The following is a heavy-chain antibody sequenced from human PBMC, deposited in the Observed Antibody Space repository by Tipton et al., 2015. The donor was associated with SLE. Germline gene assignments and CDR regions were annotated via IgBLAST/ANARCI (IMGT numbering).Heavy chain of an antibody. D-gene: IGHD4-17*01. Sequence: TLSLTCTVSGGSVSSGSYYWSWIRQPPGKGLEWIGYIYYSGSTNYNPSLRSRVTISVDTSKNQFSLKLSPVTAADTAGYYCARGKKAGLRIFDYWGQGTLVSVSS. V-gene: IGHV4-61*01. CDR3: ARGKKAGLRIFDY. CDR2: IYYSGST. J-gene: IGHJ4*02. CDR1: GGSVSSGSYY.